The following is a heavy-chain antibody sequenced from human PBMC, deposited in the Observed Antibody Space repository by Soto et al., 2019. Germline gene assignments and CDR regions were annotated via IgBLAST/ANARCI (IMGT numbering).Heavy chain of an antibody. CDR2: FGGSGGAT. CDR1: GFTFSNYA. J-gene: IGHJ4*02. Sequence: GGSLRLSCAGSGFTFSNYAMNWVRQAPGKGLEWVSGFGGSGGATFYAESVKGRFTISRDDSKSTLYLQMNNLRVEDTAVYYCARGHCSSTSCSKTDYWGQGTLVTVSS. D-gene: IGHD2-2*01. V-gene: IGHV3-23*01. CDR3: ARGHCSSTSCSKTDY.